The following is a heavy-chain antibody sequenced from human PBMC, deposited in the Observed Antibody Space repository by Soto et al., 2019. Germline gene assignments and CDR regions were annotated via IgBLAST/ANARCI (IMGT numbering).Heavy chain of an antibody. CDR3: ARGADYYYYGMDV. CDR1: GGTFSSYA. V-gene: IGHV1-69*13. J-gene: IGHJ6*02. Sequence: SVKVSCKASGGTFSSYAISWVRQAPGQGLEWMGGIIPIFGTANYAQKFQGRVTITADESTSTAYMELGSLRSEDTAVYYCARGADYYYYGMDVWGQGTTVTVSS. CDR2: IIPIFGTA.